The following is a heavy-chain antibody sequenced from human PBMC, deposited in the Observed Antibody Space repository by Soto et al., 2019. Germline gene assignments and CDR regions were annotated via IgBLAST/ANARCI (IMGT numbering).Heavy chain of an antibody. V-gene: IGHV1-69*13. CDR3: ARGGDFWSGKGDYYYYGMDV. CDR2: IIPIFGTA. J-gene: IGHJ6*02. CDR1: GGTFSSYA. Sequence: SVKVSCKASGGTFSSYAISWVRQAPGQGLEWMGGIIPIFGTANYAQKFQGRVTITADESTSTAYMELSSLRSEDTAVYYCARGGDFWSGKGDYYYYGMDVWGQGTTVTVSS. D-gene: IGHD3-3*01.